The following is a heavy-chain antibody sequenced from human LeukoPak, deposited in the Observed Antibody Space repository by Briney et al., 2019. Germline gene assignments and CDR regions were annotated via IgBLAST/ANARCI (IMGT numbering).Heavy chain of an antibody. J-gene: IGHJ4*02. V-gene: IGHV3-21*01. CDR2: ISSSSSYI. Sequence: SGGSLRLSCAASGFTFSSYSMNWVRQTTGKGLEWVSSISSSSSYIYYADSVKGRFPISRDNAKNSLYLQMNSLRAEDTSVYYCAKGGSYRAQPYFDYWGQGTPVTVSS. CDR3: AKGGSYRAQPYFDY. CDR1: GFTFSSYS. D-gene: IGHD3-16*02.